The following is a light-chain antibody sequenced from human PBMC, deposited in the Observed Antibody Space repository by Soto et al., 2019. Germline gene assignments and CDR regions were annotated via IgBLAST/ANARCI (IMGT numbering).Light chain of an antibody. CDR1: SSDVGGYNY. CDR3: SSYVGSNNWV. V-gene: IGLV2-8*01. Sequence: QSALTQPPSASGSPGQSVTISCTGTSSDVGGYNYVSWYQQHPDKAPKLMIYEVNKRPSGVPDRFSGSKSGNTASLTVSGLQAEDEADYYCSSYVGSNNWVFGGGTQLTVL. CDR2: EVN. J-gene: IGLJ7*01.